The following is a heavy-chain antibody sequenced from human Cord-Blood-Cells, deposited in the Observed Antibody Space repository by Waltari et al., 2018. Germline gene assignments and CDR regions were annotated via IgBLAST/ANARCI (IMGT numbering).Heavy chain of an antibody. CDR1: GFTFSSYS. CDR2: ISSSSSNI. CDR3: ARFIAARPCDY. Sequence: EVQLVESGGGLVKPGGSLRLSCAASGFTFSSYSMNWVRQAPGKGLELVSSISSSSSNIYYADSLQGQCTIARDNANNSLYLQMNSLRAEDTAVYYCARFIAARPCDYWGQGTLVTVSS. D-gene: IGHD6-6*01. J-gene: IGHJ4*02. V-gene: IGHV3-21*01.